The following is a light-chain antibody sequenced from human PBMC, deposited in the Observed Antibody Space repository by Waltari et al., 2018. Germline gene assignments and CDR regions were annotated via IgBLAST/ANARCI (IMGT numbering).Light chain of an antibody. J-gene: IGKJ2*01. CDR1: QSVLYSANNKNY. CDR2: WAS. CDR3: QQYYITPNI. V-gene: IGKV4-1*01. Sequence: DIVITQPPDSLAVSLGERATINCKSSQSVLYSANNKNYLAWYQQKPGQPPKLLIYWASTRKSGVPDRFSGSGSGTDFTLTISSLQAEDVAVYYCQQYYITPNIFGQGTKLEIK.